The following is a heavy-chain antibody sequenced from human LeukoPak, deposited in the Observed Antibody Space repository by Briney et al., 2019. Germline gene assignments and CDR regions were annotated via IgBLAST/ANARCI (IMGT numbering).Heavy chain of an antibody. Sequence: SETLSLTCTVSGVSISSYYWSWIRQPPGKGLKWIGYIYYSGSTNYNPSLKSRVTISVDTSKNQFSLKLSSVTAADTAVYYCARHMSVSYDAFDLWGRGTTVTVSS. D-gene: IGHD3-10*01. CDR3: ARHMSVSYDAFDL. V-gene: IGHV4-59*01. CDR1: GVSISSYY. J-gene: IGHJ3*01. CDR2: IYYSGST.